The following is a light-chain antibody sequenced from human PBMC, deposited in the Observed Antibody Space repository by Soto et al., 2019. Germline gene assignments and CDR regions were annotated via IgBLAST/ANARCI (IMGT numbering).Light chain of an antibody. V-gene: IGKV3-11*01. CDR3: QQRSNWPLT. J-gene: IGKJ4*01. Sequence: EIVLTQSPATLSLSPGERATLSCRASQSVSSYLAWYQQKPGQAPRLLIYDASSKATGIPARCSGSGSGTDITLTTSSLEPEDFAVYYCQQRSNWPLTFGGGTKVEIK. CDR2: DAS. CDR1: QSVSSY.